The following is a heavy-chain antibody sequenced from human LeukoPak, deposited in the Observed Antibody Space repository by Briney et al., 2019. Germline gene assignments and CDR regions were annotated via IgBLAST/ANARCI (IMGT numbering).Heavy chain of an antibody. D-gene: IGHD3-22*01. CDR3: ASEYYYDSSGTGDALDI. V-gene: IGHV4-59*01. Sequence: PSETLSLTCSVSGGSISSYYWSWIRQPPGKGLEWIGYIYYSGSTNYNPSLKSRVTISVDTSKNQFSLKLSSVIAADTAVYYCASEYYYDSSGTGDALDIWGQGTMVTFSA. CDR1: GGSISSYY. CDR2: IYYSGST. J-gene: IGHJ3*02.